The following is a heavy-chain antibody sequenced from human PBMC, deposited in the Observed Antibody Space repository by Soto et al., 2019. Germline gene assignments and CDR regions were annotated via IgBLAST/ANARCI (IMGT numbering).Heavy chain of an antibody. CDR3: ARDYCSSTSCYDNWFDP. Sequence: ASVKVSCKASGYTFTSYGISWVRQAPGQGLEWMGWISAYNGNTNYAQKLQGRVTMTTDTSTSTAYMELRSLRSDDTAVYYCARDYCSSTSCYDNWFDPWRQGTLVTVSS. V-gene: IGHV1-18*01. D-gene: IGHD2-2*01. CDR2: ISAYNGNT. J-gene: IGHJ5*02. CDR1: GYTFTSYG.